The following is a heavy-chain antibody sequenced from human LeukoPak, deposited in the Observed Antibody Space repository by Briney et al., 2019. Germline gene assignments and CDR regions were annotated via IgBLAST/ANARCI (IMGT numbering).Heavy chain of an antibody. J-gene: IGHJ3*02. Sequence: PGGSLRLSCAASGFTFSSYAMSWVRQAPGKGLEWVSAISGSGGSTYYADSVKGRFTISRDNSKNTLYLQMNSLRAEDTAVYYCAKDWVGSGYYFVDAFDIWGQGTMVTVSS. CDR3: AKDWVGSGYYFVDAFDI. CDR1: GFTFSSYA. V-gene: IGHV3-23*01. D-gene: IGHD3-22*01. CDR2: ISGSGGST.